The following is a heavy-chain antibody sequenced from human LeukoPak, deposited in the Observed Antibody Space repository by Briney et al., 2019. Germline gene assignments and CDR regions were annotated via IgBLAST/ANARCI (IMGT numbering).Heavy chain of an antibody. CDR2: INTDGSST. CDR3: ARVSSGSWWALDY. J-gene: IGHJ4*02. V-gene: IGHV3-74*01. Sequence: GGSLRLYCAASGFTFSSYWMHWVRQAPGKGLVWVSRINTDGSSTSYADSVKGRFTISRDNAKNTLYLQMNSLRAEDTAVYYCARVSSGSWWALDYWGQGTLVTVSS. D-gene: IGHD6-13*01. CDR1: GFTFSSYW.